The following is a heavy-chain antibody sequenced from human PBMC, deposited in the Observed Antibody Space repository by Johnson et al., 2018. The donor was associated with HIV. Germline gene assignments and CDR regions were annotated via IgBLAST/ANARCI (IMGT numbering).Heavy chain of an antibody. D-gene: IGHD3-22*01. CDR2: INWSSGNI. J-gene: IGHJ3*02. CDR3: ARGRPNYYDSRGRYVPVAFDI. V-gene: IGHV3-9*01. CDR1: GFTFDDYA. Sequence: VQLVESGGGLVQPDRSLRLSCVASGFTFDDYAMHWVRQAPGEGLEWVSGINWSSGNIDYADSVKGRFTISRDNTKNSLYLQMNSLRPEDTALYYCARGRPNYYDSRGRYVPVAFDIWGQGTMVTVSS.